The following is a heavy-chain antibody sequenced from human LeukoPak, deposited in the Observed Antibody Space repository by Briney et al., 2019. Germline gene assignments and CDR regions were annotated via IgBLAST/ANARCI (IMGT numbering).Heavy chain of an antibody. CDR2: IYYSGST. CDR3: ARGYSNGWYSYYFDY. CDR1: GGSISSHY. Sequence: PSETLSLTCTVSGGSISSHYWSWIRQPPGKGLEWIGYIYYSGSTNYNPSLKSRVTISVDTSKNQFSLKLSSVTAADTAVYYCARGYSNGWYSYYFDYSGQGTLVTVFS. J-gene: IGHJ4*02. V-gene: IGHV4-59*11. D-gene: IGHD6-19*01.